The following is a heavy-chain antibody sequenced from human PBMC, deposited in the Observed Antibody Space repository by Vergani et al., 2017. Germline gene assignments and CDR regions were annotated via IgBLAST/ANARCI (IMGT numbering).Heavy chain of an antibody. CDR3: ARKVIALYYDFWVYYYYMDV. V-gene: IGHV3-7*01. CDR2: IKQDGSEK. CDR1: GFTFSSYW. Sequence: EVQLVESGGGLVQPGGSLRLSCAASGFTFSSYWMSWVRQAPGKGLEWVANIKQDGSEKYYVDSVKGRFTISRDNAKNSLYLQMNSLRAEDTAVYYCARKVIALYYDFWVYYYYMDVWGKGTTVTVSS. J-gene: IGHJ6*03. D-gene: IGHD3-3*01.